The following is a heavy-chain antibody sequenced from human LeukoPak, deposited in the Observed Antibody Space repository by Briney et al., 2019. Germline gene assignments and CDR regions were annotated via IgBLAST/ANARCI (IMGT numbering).Heavy chain of an antibody. Sequence: PGGSLRLSCAASGFTLSSYWMHWVRQVPGKGLVWVSHINTDGTVTHYADSVKGRFTISRDNAKNTLYLQMNDLGAEDTAMYYCTRDRLGWFDGWGQGTQVTVYS. D-gene: IGHD7-27*01. J-gene: IGHJ5*02. CDR2: INTDGTVT. CDR1: GFTLSSYW. V-gene: IGHV3-74*01. CDR3: TRDRLGWFDG.